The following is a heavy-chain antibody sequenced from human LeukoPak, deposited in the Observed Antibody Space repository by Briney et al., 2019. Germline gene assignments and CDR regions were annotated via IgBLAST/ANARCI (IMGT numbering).Heavy chain of an antibody. CDR3: ARALAYCGGDCPGAFDI. D-gene: IGHD2-21*02. V-gene: IGHV4-31*03. J-gene: IGHJ3*02. CDR1: GGSISSGGYY. Sequence: PSQTLSLTRTVSGGSISSGGYYWSWIRQHPGKGLEWIGYIYYSGSTYYNPSLKSRVTISVDTSKNQFSLKLSSVTAADTAVYYCARALAYCGGDCPGAFDIWGQGTMVTVSS. CDR2: IYYSGST.